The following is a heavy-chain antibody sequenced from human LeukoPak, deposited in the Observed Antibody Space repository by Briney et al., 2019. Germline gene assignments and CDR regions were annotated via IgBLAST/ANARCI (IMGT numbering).Heavy chain of an antibody. V-gene: IGHV3-23*01. CDR3: AKGSGSGWYGWFAP. CDR1: GFPFSTYA. J-gene: IGHJ5*02. CDR2: IRGSDGST. Sequence: PGGSLRLSCAASGFPFSTYAMSWVRQAPGKGLEWVSSIRGSDGSTYYADSVKGRFTISRDNSKNTFFLQMNTLRAADTAVYYCAKGSGSGWYGWFAPWGQGTLVTVSS. D-gene: IGHD6-19*01.